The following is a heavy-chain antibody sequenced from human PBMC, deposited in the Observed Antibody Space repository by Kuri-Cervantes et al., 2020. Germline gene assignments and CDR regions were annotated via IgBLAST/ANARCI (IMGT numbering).Heavy chain of an antibody. Sequence: SETLSLTCAVSGYSISSGYYWGWIRQPPGKGLEWIGSIYHSGSTYYNPSLKSRVTISVDTSKNQFSLKLSSVTAADTAVYYCARVGYGDYYFDYWGQGTLVTVSS. CDR1: GYSISSGYY. D-gene: IGHD4-17*01. J-gene: IGHJ4*02. CDR3: ARVGYGDYYFDY. V-gene: IGHV4-38-2*01. CDR2: IYHSGST.